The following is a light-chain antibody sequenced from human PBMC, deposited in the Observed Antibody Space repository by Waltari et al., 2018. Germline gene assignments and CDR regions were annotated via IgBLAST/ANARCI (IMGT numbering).Light chain of an antibody. J-gene: IGLJ3*02. Sequence: QSVLTQPPSVSGAPGQRVTISCTGSRSNIGAGYAVHWYQQLPGTAPKLLIYATFNRPPGVPERFSGSKSGTSASLAITGLQAEDEADYYCQSYDSDLSSWVFGGGSELTVL. CDR2: ATF. V-gene: IGLV1-40*01. CDR1: RSNIGAGYA. CDR3: QSYDSDLSSWV.